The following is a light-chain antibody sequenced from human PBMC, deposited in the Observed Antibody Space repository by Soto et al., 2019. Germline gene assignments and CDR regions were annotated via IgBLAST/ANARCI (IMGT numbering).Light chain of an antibody. V-gene: IGKV3-15*01. J-gene: IGKJ1*01. CDR3: QQYGSSSWT. CDR1: QSVNSN. Sequence: ETVMTQSPATLSVSAGERATLSCWASQSVNSNLAWYQQKLGQAPRVLIYGASTRATGIPARFSGSGSETEFILTISSLQSEDFAVYYCQQYGSSSWTFGQGTKVDIK. CDR2: GAS.